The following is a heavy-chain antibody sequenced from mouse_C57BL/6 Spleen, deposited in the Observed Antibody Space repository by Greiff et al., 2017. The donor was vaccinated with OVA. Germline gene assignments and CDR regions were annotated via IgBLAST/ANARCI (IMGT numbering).Heavy chain of an antibody. CDR2: IYPGSGST. J-gene: IGHJ2*01. CDR1: GYTFTSYW. Sequence: QVHVKQSGAELVKPGASVKMSCKASGYTFTSYWITWVKQRPGQGLEWIGDIYPGSGSTNYNEKFKSKATLTVDTSSSTAYMQLSSLTSEDSAVYYCARGGGYYVDYWGQGTTLTVSS. CDR3: ARGGGYYVDY. V-gene: IGHV1-55*01. D-gene: IGHD1-1*02.